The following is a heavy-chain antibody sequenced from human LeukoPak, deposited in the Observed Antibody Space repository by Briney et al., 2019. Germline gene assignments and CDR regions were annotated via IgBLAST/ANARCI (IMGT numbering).Heavy chain of an antibody. CDR2: IYHGGTT. CDR3: ARDYPSASDGAFDI. J-gene: IGHJ3*02. V-gene: IGHV4-38-2*02. Sequence: PSETLSLTCAVSGYSISSGYYWGWIRQPPGKGLEWIGSIYHGGTTSYNPSLKSRLTISVDTSKNQFSLKLNSVTAADTAVYYCARDYPSASDGAFDIWGQGTMVSVSS. D-gene: IGHD2-21*01. CDR1: GYSISSGYY.